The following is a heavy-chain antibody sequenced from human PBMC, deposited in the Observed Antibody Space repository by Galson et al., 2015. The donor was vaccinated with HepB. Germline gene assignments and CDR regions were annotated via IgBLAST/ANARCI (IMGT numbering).Heavy chain of an antibody. Sequence: SVKVSCKVSGYTLTELSMHWVRQAPGKGLEWMGGFDPEDGETIYAQKFQGRVTMTEDTSTDTAYMELSSLRSEDTAVYYCATVSVILTDDGALDYWGQGTLVTVSS. CDR2: FDPEDGET. J-gene: IGHJ4*02. D-gene: IGHD3-9*01. V-gene: IGHV1-24*01. CDR1: GYTLTELS. CDR3: ATVSVILTDDGALDY.